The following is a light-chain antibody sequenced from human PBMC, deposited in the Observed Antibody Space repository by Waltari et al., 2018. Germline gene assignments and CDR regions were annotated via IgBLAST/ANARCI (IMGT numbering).Light chain of an antibody. CDR1: QDIGTS. Sequence: DIQMTQSPSSLSASVGDTITITCRARQDIGTSLAWYQQKPGEAPKLLVFVASRLQGVVPSRFSGNGSGTDFSLTIRSLQPEDFATYYCQEFDGSLSRTFGGGTKVDIK. J-gene: IGKJ4*01. V-gene: IGKV1-NL1*01. CDR2: VAS. CDR3: QEFDGSLSRT.